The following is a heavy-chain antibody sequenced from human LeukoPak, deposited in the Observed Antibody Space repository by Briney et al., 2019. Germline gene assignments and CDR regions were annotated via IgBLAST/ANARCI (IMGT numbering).Heavy chain of an antibody. D-gene: IGHD2-21*02. CDR2: IYSGGST. Sequence: GGSLRLSCAASEFSVGSNYMSWVRQAPGKGLEWVSVIYSGGSTYYADSVKGRFTISRDNSKNTLYLQMNSLRAEDTAVYYCARGAYCGGDCYSDWGQGTLVTVSS. J-gene: IGHJ4*02. V-gene: IGHV3-66*01. CDR3: ARGAYCGGDCYSD. CDR1: EFSVGSNY.